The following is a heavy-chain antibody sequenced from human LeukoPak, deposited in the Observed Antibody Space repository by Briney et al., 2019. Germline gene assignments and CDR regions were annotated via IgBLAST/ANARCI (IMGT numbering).Heavy chain of an antibody. CDR2: IYYSGST. CDR1: GGSISSYY. D-gene: IGHD3-22*01. Sequence: PSETLSLTCTVSGGSISSYYWSWIRQPPGKGLEWIGYIYYSGSTNYNPSLKSRVTISVDTSKNQFSLKLSSVTAADTAVYYCARQAGSSGYQTYYYYYGMDVWGQGTTVTVSS. J-gene: IGHJ6*02. V-gene: IGHV4-59*08. CDR3: ARQAGSSGYQTYYYYYGMDV.